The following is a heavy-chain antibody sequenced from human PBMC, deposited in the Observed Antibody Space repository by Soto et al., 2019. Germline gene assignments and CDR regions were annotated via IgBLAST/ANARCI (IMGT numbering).Heavy chain of an antibody. D-gene: IGHD3-10*01. CDR1: GYTFTSYY. J-gene: IGHJ3*02. V-gene: IGHV1-46*03. CDR2: INPSGGST. CDR3: ATLEEFGDDGDAFDI. Sequence: QVQLVQSGAEVKKPGASVKVSCKASGYTFTSYYMHWVRQAPGQGLEWMGIINPSGGSTSYAQKFQGRVTMTRDTSTSTVYMELSSLRSEDTAVYYCATLEEFGDDGDAFDIWGQGTMVTVSS.